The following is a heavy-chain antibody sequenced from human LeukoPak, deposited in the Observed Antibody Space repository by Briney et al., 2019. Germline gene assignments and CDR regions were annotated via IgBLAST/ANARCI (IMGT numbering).Heavy chain of an antibody. CDR3: ARDHTLKAFDI. D-gene: IGHD2-2*02. J-gene: IGHJ3*02. V-gene: IGHV3-7*01. CDR1: GFTFSSYW. Sequence: TGGSLRLSCADSGFTFSSYWMGWVRQAPGKGLGWVANIKQDGSEKYYVDSVKGRFTISRDNAKNSLYLQMNSLRAEDTAVYYCARDHTLKAFDIWGQGTMVTVSS. CDR2: IKQDGSEK.